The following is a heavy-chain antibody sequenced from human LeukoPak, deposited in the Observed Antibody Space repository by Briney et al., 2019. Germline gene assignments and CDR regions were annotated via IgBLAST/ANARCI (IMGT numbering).Heavy chain of an antibody. V-gene: IGHV3-9*01. Sequence: GRSLRLSCAASGFTFDDYAMHWVRQAPGKGLEWVSGTSWNSGSIGYADSVKGRFTISRDNAKNSLYLQMNSLRAEDTALYYCAKGQSYYDSSGYTPGVDYWGQGTLVTVSS. CDR3: AKGQSYYDSSGYTPGVDY. D-gene: IGHD3-22*01. CDR1: GFTFDDYA. J-gene: IGHJ4*02. CDR2: TSWNSGSI.